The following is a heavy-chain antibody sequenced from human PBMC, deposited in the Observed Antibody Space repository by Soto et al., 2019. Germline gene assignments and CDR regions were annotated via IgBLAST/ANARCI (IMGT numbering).Heavy chain of an antibody. CDR3: ARVLYSTSLTDY. CDR1: GGSIASDGYS. Sequence: SETLSLTCTVSGGSIASDGYSWAWIRQPPGKGLEWIGYIYQSGNSYFNPSLKSLLTISVDTSKNQFSLRLSSVTAADTAVYYCARVLYSTSLTDYWGQGILVTVSS. V-gene: IGHV4-30-4*01. CDR2: IYQSGNS. D-gene: IGHD6-13*01. J-gene: IGHJ4*02.